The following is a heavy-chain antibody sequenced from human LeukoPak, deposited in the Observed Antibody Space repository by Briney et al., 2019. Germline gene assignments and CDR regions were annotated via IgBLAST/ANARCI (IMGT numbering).Heavy chain of an antibody. Sequence: ASETLSLTCTVSGGSISSSNYYWGWIRQPPGKGLQWIGSCYYSGSTFYSPSLKSRVTISVDTSKKQFSLKLSSVTAADTAVYYCARHVSGADYFDYWGQGTLVTVSS. V-gene: IGHV4-39*01. CDR1: GGSISSSNYY. CDR2: CYYSGST. J-gene: IGHJ4*02. CDR3: ARHVSGADYFDY. D-gene: IGHD3-10*01.